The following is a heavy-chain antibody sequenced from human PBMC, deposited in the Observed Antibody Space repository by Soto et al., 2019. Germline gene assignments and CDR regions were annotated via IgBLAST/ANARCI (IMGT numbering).Heavy chain of an antibody. V-gene: IGHV3-48*03. Sequence: EVQLVESGGGLVQPGGSLRLSCAASGFTFSSCDFNWVRQTPGKRLEWVARIGGRGGSIYYGDSVKGRFTISIDNAKNLVYLQINSLTAADTAVYYYVRDNGGMDVWGQGTTVTVSS. CDR2: IGGRGGSI. CDR3: VRDNGGMDV. J-gene: IGHJ6*02. CDR1: GFTFSSCD.